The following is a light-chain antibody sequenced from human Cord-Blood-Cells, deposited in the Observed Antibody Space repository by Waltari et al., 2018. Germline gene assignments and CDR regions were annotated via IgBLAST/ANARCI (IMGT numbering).Light chain of an antibody. V-gene: IGKV2-40*01. CDR2: TPS. CDR3: MQRIGFPWT. CDR1: QSLLDSDDGNTY. Sequence: DIVMTQTPLSLPVTPGEPASISCRSSQSLLDSDDGNTYLDWYLQKPGQSPQLLIYTPSYRASGVPDRFSGSGSGTDFTLKISRVEAEDVGVYYCMQRIGFPWTFGQGTKVEIK. J-gene: IGKJ1*01.